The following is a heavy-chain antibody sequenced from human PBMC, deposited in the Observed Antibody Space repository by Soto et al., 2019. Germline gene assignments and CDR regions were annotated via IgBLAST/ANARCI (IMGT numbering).Heavy chain of an antibody. CDR1: GFSFSSYA. J-gene: IGHJ3*02. CDR2: ISGSGGST. V-gene: IGHV3-23*01. D-gene: IGHD3-22*01. Sequence: GGSPRLSCAASGFSFSSYAMSWVREAPEKGLEWVSAISGSGGSTYYEESVKGRFTISRDNSKNTLYLQMNSLRAEDTAVYYCAKDFYDSSGYYLWAPDAFDIWGQGTMVTVSS. CDR3: AKDFYDSSGYYLWAPDAFDI.